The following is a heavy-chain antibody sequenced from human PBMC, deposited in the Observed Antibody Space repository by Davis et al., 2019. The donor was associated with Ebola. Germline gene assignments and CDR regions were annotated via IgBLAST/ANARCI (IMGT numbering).Heavy chain of an antibody. CDR2: INSDGSST. J-gene: IGHJ6*02. CDR1: GFTFSSYW. CDR3: ARSTVKGTRTFYGMDV. Sequence: GESLKISCAASGFTFSSYWMHWVRQAPGKGLVWVSRINSDGSSTSYADSVKGRFTISRDNAKNTLYLQMNSLRAEDTAVYYCARSTVKGTRTFYGMDVWGQGTTVTVSS. D-gene: IGHD4-11*01. V-gene: IGHV3-74*01.